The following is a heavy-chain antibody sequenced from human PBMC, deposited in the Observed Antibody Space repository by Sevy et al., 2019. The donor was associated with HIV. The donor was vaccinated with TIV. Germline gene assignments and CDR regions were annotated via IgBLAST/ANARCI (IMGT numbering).Heavy chain of an antibody. V-gene: IGHV3-20*04. J-gene: IGHJ4*01. CDR1: GFTFEDYG. CDR3: GGEPPSYYDYRTGSHDH. D-gene: IGHD3-3*01. Sequence: GGSLRLSCAASGFTFEDYGMSWVRQVPGKGPEWVSGINWNGGSTTYADSVRGRLTISRDNAKNSLFLQMKGRRADDAAFYYCGGEPPSYYDYRTGSHDHWGQGTRVTVSS. CDR2: INWNGGST.